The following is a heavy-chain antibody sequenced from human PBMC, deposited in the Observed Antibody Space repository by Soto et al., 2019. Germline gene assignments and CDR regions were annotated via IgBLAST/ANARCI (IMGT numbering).Heavy chain of an antibody. CDR3: AKDMTYDSSGGFDY. CDR2: ISWNSGSI. V-gene: IGHV3-9*01. CDR1: GFTFDDYA. Sequence: EVQLVESGGGLVQPGRSLRLSCAASGFTFDDYAMHWVRQAPGKGLEWVSGISWNSGSIVYADSVKGRFTIPRDNAKNSLYLQMNSLRAEDTALYYCAKDMTYDSSGGFDYWGQGTLVTVSS. J-gene: IGHJ4*02. D-gene: IGHD3-22*01.